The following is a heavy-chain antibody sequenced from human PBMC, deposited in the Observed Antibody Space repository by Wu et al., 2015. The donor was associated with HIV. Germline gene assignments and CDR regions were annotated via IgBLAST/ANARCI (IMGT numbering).Heavy chain of an antibody. J-gene: IGHJ4*02. CDR1: GYIFTTYY. V-gene: IGHV1-46*01. Sequence: QVQLVQSGAEVKKPGASVTVSCKASGYIFTTYYMHWVRQAPGQGLEWMGIINPSGGSTTYTQKFQGRVTMTKDTSTRTVYMKLSGLRSEDTAIYYCARDGGRGYNYASLDYVGPGNADYCLL. CDR3: ARDGGRGYNYASLDY. D-gene: IGHD5-18*01. CDR2: INPSGGST.